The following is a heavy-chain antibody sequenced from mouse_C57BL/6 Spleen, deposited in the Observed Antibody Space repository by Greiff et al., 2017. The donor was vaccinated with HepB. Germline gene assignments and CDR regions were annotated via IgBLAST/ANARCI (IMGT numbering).Heavy chain of an antibody. V-gene: IGHV1-42*01. Sequence: EVKLMESGPELVKPGASVKLSCKASGYSFTGYYMNWVKQSPEKSLEWIGEINPSTGDTTYNQKFKAKATLTVDKSSSTAYMQLKSLTSADSAFSYCARYSIYVWYFDVWGTGTTVTVSS. J-gene: IGHJ1*03. CDR3: ARYSIYVWYFDV. CDR2: INPSTGDT. D-gene: IGHD2-5*01. CDR1: GYSFTGYY.